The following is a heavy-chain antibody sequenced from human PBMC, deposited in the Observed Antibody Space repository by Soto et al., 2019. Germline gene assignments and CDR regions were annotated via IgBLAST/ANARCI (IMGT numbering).Heavy chain of an antibody. D-gene: IGHD3-3*01. CDR2: ISSSGSTI. J-gene: IGHJ6*02. V-gene: IGHV3-11*01. CDR1: GFTFSDYY. CDR3: ARVKGVWSGYLRVYYYYGMDV. Sequence: QVQLVESGGGLVKPGGSLRLSCAASGFTFSDYYMSWIRQAPGKGLEWVSYISSSGSTIYYADSVKGRFTISRDNAKNSLYLQMNSLRAEDTAVYYCARVKGVWSGYLRVYYYYGMDVWGQGTTVTVSS.